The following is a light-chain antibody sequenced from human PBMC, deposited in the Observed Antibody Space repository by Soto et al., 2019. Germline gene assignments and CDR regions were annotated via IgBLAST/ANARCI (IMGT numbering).Light chain of an antibody. CDR3: QQSYSTPWT. CDR2: AAS. Sequence: DIQMTQSPSSLSASVGDRVTITCRASQSISSYLNWYQQKPGKAPKLLIYAASSLQSGVPSRFSGSGSGTDFTLTISILQPEDFATYSYQQSYSTPWTFGQGTKVEIK. V-gene: IGKV1-39*01. CDR1: QSISSY. J-gene: IGKJ1*01.